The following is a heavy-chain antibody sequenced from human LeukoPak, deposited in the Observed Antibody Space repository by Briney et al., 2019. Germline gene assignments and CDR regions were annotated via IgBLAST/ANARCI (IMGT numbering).Heavy chain of an antibody. J-gene: IGHJ4*02. D-gene: IGHD3-22*01. V-gene: IGHV3-53*01. CDR1: GFTVSSNY. Sequence: PGGSLRLSCAASGFTVSSNYMSWVRQPPGKGLEWVSVIYSGGSTYYADSVKGRFTISRHNSKNTLYLQMNSLRVEDTAVYYCARDERSSPDSSGDWGQGTLVTVSS. CDR3: ARDERSSPDSSGD. CDR2: IYSGGST.